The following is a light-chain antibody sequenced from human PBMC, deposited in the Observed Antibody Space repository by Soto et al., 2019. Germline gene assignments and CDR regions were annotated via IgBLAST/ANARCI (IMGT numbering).Light chain of an antibody. Sequence: EVEMTQSPATLSVSPGERATLSCSASQSVSRNLAWYQQKPGQAPRLLIHGASTRATDIPARFSGSGSGTEFTLTINSLQSEDFAVYYCQQYNNWPPITFGQGTRLELK. V-gene: IGKV3-15*01. CDR3: QQYNNWPPIT. CDR2: GAS. CDR1: QSVSRN. J-gene: IGKJ5*01.